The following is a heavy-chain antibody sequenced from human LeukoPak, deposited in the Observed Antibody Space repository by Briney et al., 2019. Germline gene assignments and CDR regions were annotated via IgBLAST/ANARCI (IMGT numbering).Heavy chain of an antibody. CDR3: ARRGRSGSYYWYYYYYMDV. Sequence: GGSLRLSCEVFGITFRNYNIHWVRQAPGKGLEWVSYISGSSTSIYYADSVKGRFTISRENAKNSLSLQMNSLRAEDTAVYYCARRGRSGSYYWYYYYYMDVWGKGTTVTVSS. CDR1: GITFRNYN. J-gene: IGHJ6*03. D-gene: IGHD1-26*01. V-gene: IGHV3-48*01. CDR2: ISGSSTSI.